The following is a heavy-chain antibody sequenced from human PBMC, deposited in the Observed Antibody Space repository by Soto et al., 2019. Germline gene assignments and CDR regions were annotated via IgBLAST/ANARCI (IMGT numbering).Heavy chain of an antibody. J-gene: IGHJ3*02. CDR2: IYYSGST. Sequence: PSETLSLTCTVSGGSVTSYYWSWIRQPPGKGLEWIAYIYYSGSTNYNPSLKSRVTISVDTSKNQLSLKLSSVTAADTAVYYCARIPPRSAFDIWGQGTMVTVSS. CDR3: ARIPPRSAFDI. CDR1: GGSVTSYY. V-gene: IGHV4-59*08. D-gene: IGHD3-3*01.